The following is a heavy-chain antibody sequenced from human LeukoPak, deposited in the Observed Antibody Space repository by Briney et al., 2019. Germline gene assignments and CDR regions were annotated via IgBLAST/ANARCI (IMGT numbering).Heavy chain of an antibody. CDR1: GFTFSIYY. CDR3: ARGKVTAGAFDY. CDR2: IATTGDS. Sequence: AGSLTLSCAASGFTFSIYYRHWVRQARGKPLEWVSAIATTGDSYYPGSVKGRFTISRENAKNSLYLQMNSLRAGDTAVYYCARGKVTAGAFDYWGQGTLVTVSS. J-gene: IGHJ4*02. V-gene: IGHV3-13*01. D-gene: IGHD2-21*02.